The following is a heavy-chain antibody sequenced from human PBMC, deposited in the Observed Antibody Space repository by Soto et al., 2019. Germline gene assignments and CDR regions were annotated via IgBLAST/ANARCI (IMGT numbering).Heavy chain of an antibody. Sequence: GESLKISYTGSGYSLTRYWIGWVRQMPGKGLEWMGIIYPGDSDTRYSPSFQGQVTISADKSISTAYLQWSSLKASDTAMYYCARLSYSNYPTSHSDYWGQGTLVTVSS. V-gene: IGHV5-51*01. J-gene: IGHJ4*02. CDR2: IYPGDSDT. D-gene: IGHD4-4*01. CDR3: ARLSYSNYPTSHSDY. CDR1: GYSLTRYW.